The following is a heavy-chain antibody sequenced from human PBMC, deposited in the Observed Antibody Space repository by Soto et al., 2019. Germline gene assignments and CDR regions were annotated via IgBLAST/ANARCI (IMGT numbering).Heavy chain of an antibody. CDR1: GYTFTTFG. CDR3: ARGLTYGDFDY. CDR2: LTAYDGKR. J-gene: IGHJ4*02. V-gene: IGHV1-18*01. Sequence: QVQMVQSGAEVKKTGASVKVSCKTSGYTFTTFGINWVRQAPGQGLEWMGCLTAYDGKRNFAQKFQDRLTMTKDISTSTGYTELSGLRSDDTAVYFCARGLTYGDFDYWGRGTQVAVSS. D-gene: IGHD3-10*01.